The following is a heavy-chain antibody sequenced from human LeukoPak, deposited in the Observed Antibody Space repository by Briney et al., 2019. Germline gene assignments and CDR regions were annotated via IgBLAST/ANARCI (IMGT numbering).Heavy chain of an antibody. CDR3: ARDPSDGSSWYGELYYYYGMDV. Sequence: GGSLRLSCAASGFTFSSYSMNWVRQAPGKGLEWVSYISSSSSTIYYADSVKGRFTISRDNAKNSLYLQMNSLRAEDTAVYYCARDPSDGSSWYGELYYYYGMDVWGQGTTVTVSS. CDR2: ISSSSSTI. J-gene: IGHJ6*02. CDR1: GFTFSSYS. D-gene: IGHD6-13*01. V-gene: IGHV3-48*04.